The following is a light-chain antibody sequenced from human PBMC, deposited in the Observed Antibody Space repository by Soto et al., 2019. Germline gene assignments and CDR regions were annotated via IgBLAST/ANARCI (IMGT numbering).Light chain of an antibody. J-gene: IGKJ1*01. CDR2: GVS. CDR1: QTLKRSF. CDR3: QQYDHSPRT. V-gene: IGKV3-20*01. Sequence: IVLTQSPGTLSLSPGERATLSCRASQTLKRSFLAWYQHKPGQSPRLLISGVSSRAAGVPDRFSGSGSETDFTLTISRLEPQDSAVYFCQQYDHSPRTFGQGTKVEI.